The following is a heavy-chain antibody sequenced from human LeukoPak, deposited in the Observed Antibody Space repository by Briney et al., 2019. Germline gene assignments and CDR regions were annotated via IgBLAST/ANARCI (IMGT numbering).Heavy chain of an antibody. Sequence: PSETLSLTCTVSGGSISSYYWSWIRQPPGKGLEWIGRVFTSGIISGNTNYNPSLKSRVTISVDTSKNQFSLKLSSVTAADTAVYYCARGWVRYFDWFPLDVWGKGTTVTISS. CDR2: VFTSGIISGNT. V-gene: IGHV4-4*08. CDR3: ARGWVRYFDWFPLDV. CDR1: GGSISSYY. D-gene: IGHD3-9*01. J-gene: IGHJ6*04.